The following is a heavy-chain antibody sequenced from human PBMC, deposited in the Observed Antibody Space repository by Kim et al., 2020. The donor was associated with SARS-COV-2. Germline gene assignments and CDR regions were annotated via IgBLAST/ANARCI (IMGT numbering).Heavy chain of an antibody. D-gene: IGHD5-18*01. CDR3: AKDFIGGGRTAMVTKFPVDY. Sequence: GGSLRLSCAASGFTFSSYAMSWVRQAPGKGLEWVSAISGSGGSTYYADSVKGRFTISRDNSKNTLYLQMNSLRAEDTAVYYCAKDFIGGGRTAMVTKFPVDYWGQGTLVTVSS. J-gene: IGHJ4*02. CDR1: GFTFSSYA. V-gene: IGHV3-23*01. CDR2: ISGSGGST.